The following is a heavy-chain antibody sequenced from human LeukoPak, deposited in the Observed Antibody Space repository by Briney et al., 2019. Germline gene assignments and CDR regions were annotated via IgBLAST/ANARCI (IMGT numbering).Heavy chain of an antibody. CDR2: ISSSGSTI. CDR1: GFTFSSYE. D-gene: IGHD2-21*02. V-gene: IGHV3-48*03. Sequence: GGSLRLSCAASGFTFSSYEMNWVRQAPGKGLEWVSYISSSGSTIYYADSVKGRFTISRDNAKNSLYLQMNSLRAEGTAVYYCARVVNCGGDCYSIDYWGQGTLVTVSS. CDR3: ARVVNCGGDCYSIDY. J-gene: IGHJ4*02.